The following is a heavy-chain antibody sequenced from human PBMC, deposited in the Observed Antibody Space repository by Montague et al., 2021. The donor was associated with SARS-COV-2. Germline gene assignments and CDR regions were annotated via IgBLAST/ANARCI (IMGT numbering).Heavy chain of an antibody. D-gene: IGHD2-15*01. CDR2: ILHTWST. Sequence: TLSLTCTVSGDSIRTGIYYWSWIRQPAGKGLEWIGRILHTWSTDYNRSLESRVCMSVDTSTNQFSLTLTSVTAADTAVYFCARFASGTPEFDLWGQGTLVTVSS. V-gene: IGHV4-61*02. CDR1: GDSIRTGIYY. CDR3: ARFASGTPEFDL. J-gene: IGHJ4*02.